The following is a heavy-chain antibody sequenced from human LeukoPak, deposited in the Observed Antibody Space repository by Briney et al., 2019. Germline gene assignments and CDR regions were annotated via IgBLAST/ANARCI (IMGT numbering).Heavy chain of an antibody. CDR1: GFTFTTYG. D-gene: IGHD1-26*01. V-gene: IGHV3-23*01. CDR2: IGGSGIRT. J-gene: IGHJ3*01. CDR3: AKAFRIVGIGNPDDAFDV. Sequence: PGGSLRLSCSASGFTFTTYGMNWVRQAPGKGLEWVSGIGGSGIRTYYADSVKGRFTLSRDNSENTLYLQLNSLRAEDSGIYYCAKAFRIVGIGNPDDAFDVWGQGTVVTVS.